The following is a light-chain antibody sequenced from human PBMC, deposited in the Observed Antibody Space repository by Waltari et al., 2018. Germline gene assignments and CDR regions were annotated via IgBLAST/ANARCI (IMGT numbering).Light chain of an antibody. CDR1: SSNIGSNT. CDR2: DNE. V-gene: IGLV1-44*01. J-gene: IGLJ3*02. CDR3: AAWDDSLNGFWV. Sequence: QSVLTQPPSASGTPGQRVTISCSGSSSNIGSNTVNWYQQPPGTTPKLLIYDNEQPPSGGPDRFSGSKSGTSASLAISGLQSEDESDYYCAAWDDSLNGFWVFGGGTKLTVL.